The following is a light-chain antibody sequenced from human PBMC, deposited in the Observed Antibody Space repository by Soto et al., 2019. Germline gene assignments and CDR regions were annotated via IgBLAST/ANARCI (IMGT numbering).Light chain of an antibody. V-gene: IGLV8-61*01. CDR1: SGSVSTSYF. Sequence: QTVVTQEPSVSVSTGGTVTITCSLSSGSVSTSYFPRWYQQTPGQPPRPLIYNTGTRPSGVPDRFSGSILGNKAALTITGAQAADEAEYFCLLFISSATCAFGGGTKLTVL. CDR2: NTG. CDR3: LLFISSATCA. J-gene: IGLJ2*01.